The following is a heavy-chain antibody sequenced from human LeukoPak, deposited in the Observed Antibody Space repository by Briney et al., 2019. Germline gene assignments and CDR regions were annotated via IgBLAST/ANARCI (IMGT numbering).Heavy chain of an antibody. D-gene: IGHD6-13*01. CDR2: IYTSGST. J-gene: IGHJ4*02. V-gene: IGHV4-4*07. Sequence: SETLSLTCTVSGGSISSYYWGWIRQPAGKGLEWIGRIYTSGSTNYSPSLKSRVTMSVDTSKNQFSLKLSSVTAADTAVYYCARDLRYSSSWYHDYWGQGTLVTVSS. CDR1: GGSISSYY. CDR3: ARDLRYSSSWYHDY.